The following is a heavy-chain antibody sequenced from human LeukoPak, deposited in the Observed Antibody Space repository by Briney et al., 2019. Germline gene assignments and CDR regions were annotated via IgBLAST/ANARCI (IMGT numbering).Heavy chain of an antibody. CDR2: ISWNSGSI. Sequence: GRSLRLSCAASGFTFDDYAMHWVRQAPGKGLEWVSGISWNSGSIGYADSVKGRFTISSDNAKNSLYPQMNSLRAEDMALYYCAKSRAGGLRYYMDVWGKGTTVTVSS. D-gene: IGHD3-16*01. CDR1: GFTFDDYA. CDR3: AKSRAGGLRYYMDV. V-gene: IGHV3-9*03. J-gene: IGHJ6*03.